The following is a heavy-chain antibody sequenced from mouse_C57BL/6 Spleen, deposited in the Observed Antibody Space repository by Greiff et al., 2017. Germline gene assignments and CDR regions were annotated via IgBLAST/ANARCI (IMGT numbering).Heavy chain of an antibody. V-gene: IGHV5-4*01. D-gene: IGHD2-12*01. Sequence: DVHLVESGGGLVKPGGSLKLSCAASGFTFSSYAMSWVRQTPEKRLEWVATISDGGSYTYYPDNVKGRFTISRDNAKNNLYLQMSHLKSEDTAMYYCARDYTTYYYAMDYWGQGTSVTVSS. CDR1: GFTFSSYA. CDR3: ARDYTTYYYAMDY. CDR2: ISDGGSYT. J-gene: IGHJ4*01.